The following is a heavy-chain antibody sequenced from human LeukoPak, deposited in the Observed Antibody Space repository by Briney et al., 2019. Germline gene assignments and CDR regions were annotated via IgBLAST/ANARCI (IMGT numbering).Heavy chain of an antibody. CDR2: IYYSGST. Sequence: SETLSLTCTVSGGSISSYYWSWIRQPPGKGLEWIGYIYYSGSTNYNPSLKSRVTISVDTSKNQFSLKLSSVTAADTAVYYCARDAPPYCSGGGCYSYWGQGTLVTVSS. J-gene: IGHJ4*02. CDR3: ARDAPPYCSGGGCYSY. D-gene: IGHD2-15*01. CDR1: GGSISSYY. V-gene: IGHV4-59*01.